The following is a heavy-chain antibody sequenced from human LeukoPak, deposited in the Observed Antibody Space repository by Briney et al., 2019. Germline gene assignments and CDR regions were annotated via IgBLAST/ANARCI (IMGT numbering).Heavy chain of an antibody. Sequence: GESLKISCKGSGYSFTSYWIGWVGQMPGKGLEWIGIIYPGDSDTKYSPSFQGQVTISADKSIRTAYLQWSSLKASDTATYYCARGNWNYFDYWGQGTLVTVSS. V-gene: IGHV5-51*01. J-gene: IGHJ4*02. CDR2: IYPGDSDT. CDR1: GYSFTSYW. CDR3: ARGNWNYFDY. D-gene: IGHD1-1*01.